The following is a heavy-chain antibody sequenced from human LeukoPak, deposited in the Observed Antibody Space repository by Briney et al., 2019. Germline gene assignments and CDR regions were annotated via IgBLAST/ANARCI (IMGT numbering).Heavy chain of an antibody. CDR1: GFTFSSYA. CDR2: ISGSGGST. V-gene: IGHV3-23*01. J-gene: IGHJ6*03. Sequence: GGSLRLSCAASGFTFSSYAMSWVRQAPGKGLEWVSSISGSGGSTYYADSVKGRFTISRDNSKNTLYLQMNSLSAEDTAVHYCARARGRVLREGQPTPDFYYYMDVWGKGTTVTVSS. CDR3: ARARGRVLREGQPTPDFYYYMDV. D-gene: IGHD3-16*01.